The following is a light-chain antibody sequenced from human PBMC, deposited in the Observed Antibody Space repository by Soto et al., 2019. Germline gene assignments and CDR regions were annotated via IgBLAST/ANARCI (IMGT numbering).Light chain of an antibody. CDR1: QTISAW. Sequence: DIQMTQSPSTLSASVGDRVTITCRASQTISAWLAWYQQRPGTAPNLLIYKASSLKSGVPSRFSGSGSGTEFTLTLSSLQPDDVATYYCQQYNSFPLTCGGGTKVEIK. CDR2: KAS. V-gene: IGKV1-5*03. CDR3: QQYNSFPLT. J-gene: IGKJ4*02.